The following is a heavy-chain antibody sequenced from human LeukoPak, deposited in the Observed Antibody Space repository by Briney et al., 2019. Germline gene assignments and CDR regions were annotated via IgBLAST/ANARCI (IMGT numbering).Heavy chain of an antibody. J-gene: IGHJ3*02. V-gene: IGHV1-69*13. D-gene: IGHD1-7*01. CDR3: AVGPDNWNYGLAFDI. CDR2: IIPIFGTA. CDR1: GGTFSSYA. Sequence: ASVKVSCKASGGTFSSYAISWVRQAPGQGLEWMGGIIPIFGTANYAQKFQGRVTITADESTSTAYMELSSLRSEDTAVYYCAVGPDNWNYGLAFDIWGQGTMVAVSS.